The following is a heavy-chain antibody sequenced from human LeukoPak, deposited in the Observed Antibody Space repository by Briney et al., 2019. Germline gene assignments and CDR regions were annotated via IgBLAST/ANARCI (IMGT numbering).Heavy chain of an antibody. Sequence: GGSLRLSCAASGFTFSSYAMSWVRQAPGKGLEWVSLIYSGGTTYYGDDAKGRSTISRDNSKNTLYLQMSSLRAEDTAVYYCASASAWYRIDYWGQGTLVTVSS. CDR3: ASASAWYRIDY. CDR1: GFTFSSYA. CDR2: IYSGGTT. J-gene: IGHJ4*02. V-gene: IGHV3-66*01. D-gene: IGHD6-19*01.